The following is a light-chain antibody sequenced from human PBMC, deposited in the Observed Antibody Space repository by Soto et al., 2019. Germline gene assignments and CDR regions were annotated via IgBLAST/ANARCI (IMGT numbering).Light chain of an antibody. CDR3: QQYYSTPYT. J-gene: IGKJ2*01. Sequence: DIVMTQSPDSLAVSLGERATINCKSSQSVLYSSNNKNYLAWYLQKPGQPPKLLIYWASTRESGVPDRFSGSGSGTDFTLTISSLQAEDVAVYYGQQYYSTPYTFGQGTKLEIK. CDR2: WAS. V-gene: IGKV4-1*01. CDR1: QSVLYSSNNKNY.